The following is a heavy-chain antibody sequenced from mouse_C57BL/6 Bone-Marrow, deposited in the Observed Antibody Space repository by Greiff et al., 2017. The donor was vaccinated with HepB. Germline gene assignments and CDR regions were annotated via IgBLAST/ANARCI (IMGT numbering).Heavy chain of an antibody. CDR3: ARDYGSSSWYFDV. V-gene: IGHV1-42*01. CDR2: INPSTGGT. D-gene: IGHD1-1*01. Sequence: VHVKQSGPELVKPGASVKISCKASGYSFTGYYMNWVKQSPEKSLEWIGEINPSTGGTTYNQKFKAKATLTVDKSSSTAYMQLKSLTSEDSAVYYCARDYGSSSWYFDVWGTGTTVTVSS. J-gene: IGHJ1*03. CDR1: GYSFTGYY.